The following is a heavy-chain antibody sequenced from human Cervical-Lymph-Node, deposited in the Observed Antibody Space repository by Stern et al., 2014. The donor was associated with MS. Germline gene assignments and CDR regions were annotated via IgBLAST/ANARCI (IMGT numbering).Heavy chain of an antibody. CDR3: TTDEVANFAH. Sequence: EVQLVETGGGLVKPGGSLRLSCAASGFIFSRACLTCVRQAPGKELEWVGSIKPKTDGGTANYSTPVQGRFIISRDDSKNILFLHMNSLKTDDTAVYYCTTDEVANFAHWGPGILVTVSS. J-gene: IGHJ5*02. CDR2: IKPKTDGGTA. CDR1: GFIFSRAC. V-gene: IGHV3-15*06.